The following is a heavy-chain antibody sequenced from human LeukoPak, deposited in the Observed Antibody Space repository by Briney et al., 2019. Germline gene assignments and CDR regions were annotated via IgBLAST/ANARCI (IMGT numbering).Heavy chain of an antibody. CDR2: ISYDGSNK. CDR3: ARGPAYGGNSYYFDY. D-gene: IGHD4-23*01. V-gene: IGHV3-30*03. Sequence: GRSLRLSCAASGFTFSSYGMHWVRQAPGKGLEWVAVISYDGSNKYYADSVKGRFTISRDNSKNTLYLQMNSLRAEDTAVYYCARGPAYGGNSYYFDYWGQGTLVTVSS. J-gene: IGHJ4*02. CDR1: GFTFSSYG.